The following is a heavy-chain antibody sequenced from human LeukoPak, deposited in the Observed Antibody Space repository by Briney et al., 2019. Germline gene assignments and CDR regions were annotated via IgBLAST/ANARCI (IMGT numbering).Heavy chain of an antibody. V-gene: IGHV3-21*01. CDR1: GFTFSSYS. D-gene: IGHD4-17*01. CDR2: ISSSSAYI. J-gene: IGHJ3*02. Sequence: GGSLRLSCAASGFTFSSYSMNWVRQAPGKGLEWVSSISSSSAYIYYADSVKGRFTISRDNSKNTLYLQMNSLRAEDTAVYYCARARATVDAFDIWGQGTMVTVSS. CDR3: ARARATVDAFDI.